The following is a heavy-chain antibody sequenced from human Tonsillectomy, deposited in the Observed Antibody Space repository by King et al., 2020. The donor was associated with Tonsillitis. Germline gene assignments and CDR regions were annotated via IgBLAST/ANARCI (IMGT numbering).Heavy chain of an antibody. CDR2: ISAYKGNT. D-gene: IGHD2-15*01. J-gene: IGHJ4*02. CDR1: GYTFTSYG. V-gene: IGHV1-18*04. Sequence: QLVQSGAEVKKPGASVKVSCKASGYTFTSYGISWVRQAPGQGLEWVGCISAYKGNTNYAQKLQGRVTMTTDTSTSTPYMEVRSLRSDDTAVYYCAREKMPYSSCCSCYPIDYWGQGTLVTVSS. CDR3: AREKMPYSSCCSCYPIDY.